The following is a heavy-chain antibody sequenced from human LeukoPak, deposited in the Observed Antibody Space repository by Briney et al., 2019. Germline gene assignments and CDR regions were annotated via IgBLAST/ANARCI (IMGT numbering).Heavy chain of an antibody. Sequence: SQTLSLTCTVSGGSISSGSYYWSWIRQPAGKGLEWIGRIYTSGSTNYNPSLKSRVTISVDTSKNQFSLKLSSVTAADTAVYYCAGEGVERLRLRAFDIWGQGTMVTVSS. D-gene: IGHD5-12*01. CDR1: GGSISSGSYY. CDR2: IYTSGST. CDR3: AGEGVERLRLRAFDI. V-gene: IGHV4-61*02. J-gene: IGHJ3*02.